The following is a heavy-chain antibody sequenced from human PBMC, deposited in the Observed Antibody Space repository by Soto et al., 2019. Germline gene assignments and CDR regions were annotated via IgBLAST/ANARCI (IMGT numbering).Heavy chain of an antibody. CDR1: RDSISSSY. CDR2: IYKSGTT. CDR3: ARDRNYYDRSGYYPFDY. D-gene: IGHD3-22*01. J-gene: IGHJ4*02. V-gene: IGHV4-4*07. Sequence: LSLTCTVSRDSISSSYWNWIRQPAGKGLEWIGRIYKSGTTNYNPSLKSRVTMSVDTSKNQFSLKLNSVTDADTAVYYCARDRNYYDRSGYYPFDYWGQGTLVTVSS.